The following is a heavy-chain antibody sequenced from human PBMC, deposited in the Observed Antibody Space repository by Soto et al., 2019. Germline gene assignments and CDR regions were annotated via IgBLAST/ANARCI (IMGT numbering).Heavy chain of an antibody. Sequence: ASVKVSCKASGYTFTSYGISWVRQAPGQGLEWMGWISAYNGNTNYAQKLQGRVTMTTDTSTSTAYVELRSLRSDDTAVYYCARVPLFTMVRPYYFDYWGQGTLVTVSS. V-gene: IGHV1-18*01. CDR1: GYTFTSYG. J-gene: IGHJ4*02. D-gene: IGHD3-10*01. CDR3: ARVPLFTMVRPYYFDY. CDR2: ISAYNGNT.